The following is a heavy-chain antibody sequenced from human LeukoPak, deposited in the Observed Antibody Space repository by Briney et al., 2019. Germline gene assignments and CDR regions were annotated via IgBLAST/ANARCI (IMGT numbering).Heavy chain of an antibody. CDR1: GYTFTGYY. CDR2: INPNSGGT. CDR3: ARDHSSGWRY. Sequence: ASVKVSCKASGYTFTGYYMHWVGQAPGQGLEWMGWINPNSGGTNYAQKFQGRVTMTRDTSISTAYMELSRLRSDDTAVYYCARDHSSGWRYWGQGTLVTVSS. J-gene: IGHJ4*02. D-gene: IGHD6-19*01. V-gene: IGHV1-2*02.